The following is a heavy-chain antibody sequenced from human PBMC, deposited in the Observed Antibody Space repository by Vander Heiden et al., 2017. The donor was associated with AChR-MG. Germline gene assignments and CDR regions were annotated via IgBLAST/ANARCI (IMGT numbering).Heavy chain of an antibody. J-gene: IGHJ4*02. Sequence: QVQLVQSGAEVKKPGASVKVSCKVSGYTLTELSMPWVRQAPGKGLEWMGGFDPEDGETIYAQKFQGRVTMTEDTSTDTAYMELSSLRSEDTAVYYCATDARFGSRSYSSGWYLWEVDYWGQGTLVNVAS. CDR1: GYTLTELS. CDR3: ATDARFGSRSYSSGWYLWEVDY. CDR2: FDPEDGET. D-gene: IGHD6-19*01. V-gene: IGHV1-24*01.